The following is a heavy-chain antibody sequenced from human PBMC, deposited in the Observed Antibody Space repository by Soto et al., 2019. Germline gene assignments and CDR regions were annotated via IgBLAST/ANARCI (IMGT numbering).Heavy chain of an antibody. CDR1: GFTFTSYS. CDR2: ITSKSTTI. Sequence: GGSLRLSCAASGFTFTSYSMNWVRQAPGQGLEWVSYITSKSTTIKYADSVKGRFTVSRDNAKNSLYLQSNSLRDEDTAVYYCAREMGACSDSSCYPGPYVSWGQGTLLTFSS. CDR3: AREMGACSDSSCYPGPYVS. J-gene: IGHJ4*02. V-gene: IGHV3-48*02. D-gene: IGHD2-2*01.